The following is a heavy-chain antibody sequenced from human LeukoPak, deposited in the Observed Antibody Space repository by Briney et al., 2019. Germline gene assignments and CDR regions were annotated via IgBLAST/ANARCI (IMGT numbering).Heavy chain of an antibody. V-gene: IGHV3-30*02. D-gene: IGHD3-16*01. CDR3: AKDRFYDFDY. CDR1: GFTFSNHG. J-gene: IGHJ4*02. CDR2: IGRDGDNE. Sequence: GGSLRLSCIASGFTFSNHGMHWVRQAPGKGLEWVTFIGRDGDNEQYAQSVRGRFTISRDKSKNTVYLQMNSLRAEDTAVYYCAKDRFYDFDYWGQGTLVTVSS.